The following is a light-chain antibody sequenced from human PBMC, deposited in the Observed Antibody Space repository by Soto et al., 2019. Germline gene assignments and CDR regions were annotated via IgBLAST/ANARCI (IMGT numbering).Light chain of an antibody. Sequence: DTQMTQSPSTLSASVGDRVTITCRANQTINDWLAWYQQKPGKAPKLLIYGAYNLQTGVPSRFSGSGSGTEFTLTISSLQPDDFATYYCQRYNYYFGGGTKVDFK. V-gene: IGKV1-5*03. CDR2: GAY. J-gene: IGKJ4*01. CDR1: QTINDW. CDR3: QRYNYY.